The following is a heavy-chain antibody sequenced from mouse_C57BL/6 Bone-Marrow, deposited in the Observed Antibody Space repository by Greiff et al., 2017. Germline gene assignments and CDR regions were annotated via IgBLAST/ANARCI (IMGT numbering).Heavy chain of an antibody. CDR3: TRCYDYGGSWFAY. J-gene: IGHJ3*01. CDR2: IDPETGGT. Sequence: QVHVKQSGAELVRPGASVTLSCKASGYTFTDYEMHWVKQTPVHGLEWIGAIDPETGGTAYNQKFKGKAILTADKSSSTAYMELRSLTSEDSAVYYCTRCYDYGGSWFAYWVQGTLVTVSA. V-gene: IGHV1-15*01. CDR1: GYTFTDYE. D-gene: IGHD2-4*01.